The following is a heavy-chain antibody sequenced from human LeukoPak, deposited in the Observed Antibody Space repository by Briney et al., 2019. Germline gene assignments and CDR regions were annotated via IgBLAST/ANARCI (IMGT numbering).Heavy chain of an antibody. D-gene: IGHD3-22*01. J-gene: IGHJ4*02. Sequence: SETLSLTCTVSGGSISSSGYYWGWIRQPPGKGLEWIGDIYYSGSIKYNPSLKSRVTMSVDTSKNQFSLKLSSVTAADTAIYYCARENPSGYYNRPIDYWGQGTLVTVSS. CDR3: ARENPSGYYNRPIDY. CDR1: GGSISSSGYY. CDR2: IYYSGSI. V-gene: IGHV4-61*08.